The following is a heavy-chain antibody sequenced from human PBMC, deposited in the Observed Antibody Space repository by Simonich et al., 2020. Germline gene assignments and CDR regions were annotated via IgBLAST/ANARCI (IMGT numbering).Heavy chain of an antibody. CDR1: GYTFTSCD. V-gene: IGHV1-8*03. CDR3: ARGRGGMSRGYVDY. Sequence: QVQLVQSGAEVKKPGASVKVYCKASGYTFTSCDINWVRQANGQGVEGMGWRYPNSGNTGYAQKFQGRVTITRNTSISTAYMELSSLRSEDTAVYYCARGRGGMSRGYVDYWGQGTLVTVSS. J-gene: IGHJ4*02. D-gene: IGHD2-15*01. CDR2: RYPNSGNT.